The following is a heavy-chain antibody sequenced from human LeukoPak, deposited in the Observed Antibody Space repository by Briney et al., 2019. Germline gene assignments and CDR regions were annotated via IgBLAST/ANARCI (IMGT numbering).Heavy chain of an antibody. D-gene: IGHD6-19*01. V-gene: IGHV5-51*01. CDR3: ARPAVTGSASYFDS. J-gene: IGHJ4*02. CDR1: GYSFTTYW. CDR2: IYPGDSDT. Sequence: GESLKISCKGLGYSFTTYWIAWVRQMPGKGLECMGIIYPGDSDTRYSPSFQGQVTISADKPISPAYLQWSSLKASDTAMYYCARPAVTGSASYFDSWGQRTLVTVSS.